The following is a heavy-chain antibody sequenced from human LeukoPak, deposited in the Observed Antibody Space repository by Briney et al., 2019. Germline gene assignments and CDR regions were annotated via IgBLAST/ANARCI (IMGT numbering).Heavy chain of an antibody. V-gene: IGHV3-49*03. J-gene: IGHJ4*02. CDR3: TRGKGDQGWY. CDR2: IRSKAYGGTT. D-gene: IGHD2-2*01. Sequence: GGSLRLSCTASGLSFGDYAMSWFRQAPGKGPEWVGVIRSKAYGGTTEYAASVKGRFTISRDDSKSIAYLQMNSLKTEDTAVYYCTRGKGDQGWYWGQGTLVTVSS. CDR1: GLSFGDYA.